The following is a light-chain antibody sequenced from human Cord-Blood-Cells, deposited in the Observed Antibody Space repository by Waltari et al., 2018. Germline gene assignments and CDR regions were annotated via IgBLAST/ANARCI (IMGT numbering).Light chain of an antibody. V-gene: IGKV3-20*01. CDR2: GAS. Sequence: EIVLTQSPGTLSLYPGERATLSCRASQSVSRSYLAWYQQKPGQAPRLLIYGASSRATGIPDRFSGSGSGTDFTLTISRLEAEDFAVYYCQQYGSSPRTFGQGTKVEIK. J-gene: IGKJ1*01. CDR1: QSVSRSY. CDR3: QQYGSSPRT.